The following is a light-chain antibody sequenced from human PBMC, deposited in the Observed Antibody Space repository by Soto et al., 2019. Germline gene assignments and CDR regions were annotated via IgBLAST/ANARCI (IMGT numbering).Light chain of an antibody. CDR2: IAS. V-gene: IGKV3-20*01. CDR1: QSVTHNH. Sequence: ETLLTQSPGTLSLSPGERATLSCRASQSVTHNHLAWYQQKRGQAPRLLIYIASARATGLPGRFSGSGSGTDFTLTISRLEPEDFAVYYCQQYAGSPYTFGQGTKLEI. CDR3: QQYAGSPYT. J-gene: IGKJ2*01.